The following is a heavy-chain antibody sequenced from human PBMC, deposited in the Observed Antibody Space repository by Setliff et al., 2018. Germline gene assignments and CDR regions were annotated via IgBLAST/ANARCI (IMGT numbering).Heavy chain of an antibody. CDR1: GYTFTSYA. CDR2: IIPIFGTA. D-gene: IGHD4-17*01. Sequence: RASVKVSCKASGYTFTSYAISWVRQAPGQGLEWMGGIIPIFGTANYAQKFQGRVTITADESTSTAYMELSSLRSEDTAVYYCARDLIDPDYGDYLSFYYYGMDVWGQGTTVTVSS. V-gene: IGHV1-69*13. J-gene: IGHJ6*02. CDR3: ARDLIDPDYGDYLSFYYYGMDV.